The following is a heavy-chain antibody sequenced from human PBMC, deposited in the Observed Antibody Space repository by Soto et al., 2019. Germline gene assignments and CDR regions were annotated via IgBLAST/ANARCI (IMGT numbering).Heavy chain of an antibody. J-gene: IGHJ3*02. V-gene: IGHV3-48*02. D-gene: IGHD3-16*01. CDR2: INYTRGTI. CDR1: GFTFSSYS. CDR3: ARGGSSPGAFDI. Sequence: EVQLVESGGGLVQPGGSLRLSCAASGFTFSSYSVNWVRQAPGKGLELVSYINYTRGTIYYADSVKGRLTISRDSAKNSLDLQINSLRDEDTAVYYCARGGSSPGAFDIWGQGTRVTVSS.